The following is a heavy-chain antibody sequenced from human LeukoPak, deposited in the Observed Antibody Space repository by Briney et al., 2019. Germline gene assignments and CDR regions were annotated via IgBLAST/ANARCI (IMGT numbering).Heavy chain of an antibody. CDR1: GFTFSSYA. CDR2: ISGSGGST. Sequence: GGSLRLSCAASGFTFSSYAMSWVRQAPGKGLEWVSAISGSGGSTYYADSVKGRFTISRDNSKNTLYLQMNSLRAEDTAVYYCAKDGYSYGPPTPSFDYWGQGTLVTVSS. CDR3: AKDGYSYGPPTPSFDY. D-gene: IGHD5-18*01. J-gene: IGHJ4*02. V-gene: IGHV3-23*01.